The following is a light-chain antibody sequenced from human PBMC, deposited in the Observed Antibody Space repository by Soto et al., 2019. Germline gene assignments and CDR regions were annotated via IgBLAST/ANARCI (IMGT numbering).Light chain of an antibody. CDR3: QKYSSVPV. Sequence: DILMTQSPTSVSASVGDRVTMTCRASQDIRNFAAWYQQKPGKAPKLLIYAASTLQSGVPSRFSGSGSGTDFTLTINSLQPEDVATYSCQKYSSVPVFGPGTKVEIK. J-gene: IGKJ3*01. CDR1: QDIRNF. CDR2: AAS. V-gene: IGKV1-27*01.